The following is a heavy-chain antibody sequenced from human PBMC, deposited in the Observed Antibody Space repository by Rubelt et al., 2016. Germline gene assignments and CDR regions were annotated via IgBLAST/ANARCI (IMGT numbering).Heavy chain of an antibody. V-gene: IGHV3-7*01. CDR3: ARELPHGYFDL. J-gene: IGHJ2*01. CDR1: GFTFSSHW. Sequence: EVQLVESGGGLVQPGGSLRLSCAASGFTFSSHWMSWVRQAPGKGLEWVANINEDGSGKYYLDSGKGRFIISRDNAENSLCLKMNSLSGEDTAVYYCARELPHGYFDLWGRGTLVIAAS. CDR2: INEDGSGK.